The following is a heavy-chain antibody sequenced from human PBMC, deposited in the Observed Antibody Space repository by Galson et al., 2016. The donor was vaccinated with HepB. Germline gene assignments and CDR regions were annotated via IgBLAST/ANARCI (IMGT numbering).Heavy chain of an antibody. Sequence: SLRLSCAASGFTFDDHGLSWVRQVPGKGLEWVSGINWNGGSTGYADSVKGRFTISRDNAKKSLYLEMKSLRPEDTAFYYCGKDVGTGGYANGYYYGVDVWGQGTTVTVSS. CDR1: GFTFDDHG. D-gene: IGHD5-18*01. CDR2: INWNGGST. V-gene: IGHV3-20*04. CDR3: GKDVGTGGYANGYYYGVDV. J-gene: IGHJ6*02.